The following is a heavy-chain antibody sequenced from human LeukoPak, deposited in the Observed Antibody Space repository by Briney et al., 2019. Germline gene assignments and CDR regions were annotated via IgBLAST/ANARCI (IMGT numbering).Heavy chain of an antibody. CDR2: INHSGST. J-gene: IGHJ2*01. D-gene: IGHD3-22*01. CDR1: GGSFSGYY. CDR3: ARGRSSGYYYVSASRWYFDL. V-gene: IGHV4-34*01. Sequence: PSETLSLTCAVYGGSFSGYYWSWNRQPPGKGLEWIGEINHSGSTNYNPSLKSRVTISVDTSKNQFSLKLSSVTAADTAVYYCARGRSSGYYYVSASRWYFDLWGRGTLVTVSS.